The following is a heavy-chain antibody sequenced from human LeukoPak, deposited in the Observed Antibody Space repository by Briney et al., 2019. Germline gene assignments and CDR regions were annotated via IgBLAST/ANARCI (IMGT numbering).Heavy chain of an antibody. CDR2: ISYDGSNK. CDR3: ARNVRSPLIVVVPADAFDT. CDR1: GFTFSSYA. D-gene: IGHD2-2*01. Sequence: PGGSLRLSCAASGFTFSSYAMHWVRQAPGKGLEWVAVISYDGSNKYYADSVKGRFTISRDNSKNTLYLQMNSLRAEDTAVYYCARNVRSPLIVVVPADAFDTWGQGTMVTVSS. V-gene: IGHV3-30-3*01. J-gene: IGHJ3*02.